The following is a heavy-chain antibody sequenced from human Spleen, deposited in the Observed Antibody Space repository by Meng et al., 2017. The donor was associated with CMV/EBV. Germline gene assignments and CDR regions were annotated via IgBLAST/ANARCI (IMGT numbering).Heavy chain of an antibody. Sequence: ASVKVSCKASGYTFTSYGISWVRQAPGQGLEWMGWISAYNGHTNYAQNLQGRVTMTTDTSTSTAYMELRSLRSDDTAVYYCARDRAGRGYYYGMDVWGQGTTVTVSS. D-gene: IGHD6-19*01. CDR3: ARDRAGRGYYYGMDV. CDR1: GYTFTSYG. J-gene: IGHJ6*02. CDR2: ISAYNGHT. V-gene: IGHV1-18*01.